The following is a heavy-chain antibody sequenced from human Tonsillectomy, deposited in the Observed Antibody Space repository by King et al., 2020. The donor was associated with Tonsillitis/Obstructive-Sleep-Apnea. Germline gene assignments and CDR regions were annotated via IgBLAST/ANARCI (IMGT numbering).Heavy chain of an antibody. CDR1: GFTFRSDA. D-gene: IGHD1-26*01. J-gene: IGHJ3*02. CDR3: AKDRKWELLGAFDI. Sequence: VQLVESGGGLVQPGGSLRLSCAASGFTFRSDAMSWVRQAPGKGLEWVSAISGSGGRTYYVDSVKGRFTISRDNSKNTLYLQMNSLRAEDTAVYYCAKDRKWELLGAFDIWGQGTMVTVSS. CDR2: ISGSGGRT. V-gene: IGHV3-23*04.